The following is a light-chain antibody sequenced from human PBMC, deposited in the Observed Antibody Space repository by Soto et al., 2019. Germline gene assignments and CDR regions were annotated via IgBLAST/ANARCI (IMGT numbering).Light chain of an antibody. Sequence: EIVVTQSPGTLSLSTGERATLSCRTSQSVSSSYLAWYQQKPGQAPRLLIYGASTRVTGTPDRFSGSGSGSEFSLTIYSQQSEAFAVYYCPHSTTWWTFGQGTKVDIK. CDR2: GAS. V-gene: IGKV3-20*01. CDR1: QSVSSSY. J-gene: IGKJ1*01. CDR3: PHSTTWWT.